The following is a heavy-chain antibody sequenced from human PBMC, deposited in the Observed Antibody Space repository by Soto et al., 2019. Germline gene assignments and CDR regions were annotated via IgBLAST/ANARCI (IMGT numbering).Heavy chain of an antibody. Sequence: PSETLSLTCTVSGGSISSGGYYWSWIRQHPGKGLEWIGYIYYSGSTYYNPSLKSRVTISVDTSKNQFSLKLSSVTAADTAVYYCARGRPEGTYGMDVWGQGTTVTVSS. V-gene: IGHV4-31*03. CDR3: ARGRPEGTYGMDV. CDR1: GGSISSGGYY. D-gene: IGHD1-1*01. CDR2: IYYSGST. J-gene: IGHJ6*02.